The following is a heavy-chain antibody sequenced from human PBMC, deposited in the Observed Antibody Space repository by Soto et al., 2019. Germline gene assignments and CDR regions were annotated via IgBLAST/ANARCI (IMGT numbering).Heavy chain of an antibody. CDR1: GGSISSGDYY. Sequence: SETLSLTCTVSGGSISSGDYYWSWIRQPPGKGLEWIGYIYYSGSTYYNPSLQSRVTISVDTSKNQFSLKLSSVTAADTAVYYCAREGVVVVAATHDYYYGMDVWGQGTTVTVSS. J-gene: IGHJ6*02. D-gene: IGHD2-15*01. CDR2: IYYSGST. V-gene: IGHV4-30-4*01. CDR3: AREGVVVVAATHDYYYGMDV.